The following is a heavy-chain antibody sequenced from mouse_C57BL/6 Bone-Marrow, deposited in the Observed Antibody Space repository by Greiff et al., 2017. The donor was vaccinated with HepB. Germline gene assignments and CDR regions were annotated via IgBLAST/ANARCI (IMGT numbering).Heavy chain of an antibody. CDR1: GYTFTDYT. Sequence: QVQLQQSDAELVKPGASVKISCKASGYTFTDYTIHWMKQRPEQGLEWIGYIYPRDGSTKYNEKFKGKATLTADKSSSTAYMQLNSLTSEDSAVYFCARRATVVATGDYYAMDYWGQGTSVTVSS. V-gene: IGHV1-78*01. D-gene: IGHD1-1*01. J-gene: IGHJ4*01. CDR3: ARRATVVATGDYYAMDY. CDR2: IYPRDGST.